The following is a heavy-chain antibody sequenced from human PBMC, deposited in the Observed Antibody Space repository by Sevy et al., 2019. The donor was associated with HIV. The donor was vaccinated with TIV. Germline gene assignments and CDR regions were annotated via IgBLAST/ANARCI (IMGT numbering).Heavy chain of an antibody. CDR3: ARKHSGSGSGGDGFDI. V-gene: IGHV4-39*01. CDR2: IYYTGTT. Sequence: SETLSLTCTVSGGSISSSSCFWACIRQPPGKRLEWIGSIYYTGTTYYNPSLKSRVTISVDTSKNQFSLKLSSVTAADTAVYYCARKHSGSGSGGDGFDIWGQGTMVTVSS. J-gene: IGHJ3*02. D-gene: IGHD6-19*01. CDR1: GGSISSSSCF.